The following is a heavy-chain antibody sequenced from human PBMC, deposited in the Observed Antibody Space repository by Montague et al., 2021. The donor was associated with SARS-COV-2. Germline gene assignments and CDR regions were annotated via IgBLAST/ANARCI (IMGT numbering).Heavy chain of an antibody. CDR2: XYSNDEK. CDR1: GFSLSTPNVG. Sequence: PALVKPTQTLTLTCTFSGFSLSTPNVGVGWIRQPPGKALEWVAVXYSNDEKRYSPPLRSRLTITKDTAKNQVVLSLTYVDPVDTASYYCAHLIRYYDIFTGIPFDYWGQGSQVTVSS. J-gene: IGHJ4*02. V-gene: IGHV2-5*01. CDR3: AHLIRYYDIFTGIPFDY. D-gene: IGHD3-9*01.